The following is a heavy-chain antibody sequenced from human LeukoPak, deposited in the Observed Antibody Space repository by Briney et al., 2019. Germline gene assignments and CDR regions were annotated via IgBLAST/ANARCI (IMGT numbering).Heavy chain of an antibody. Sequence: GGSLRLSCAASGFTFSDYYMSWIRQAPGKGLEWVSYISSSGSTIYYADSVKGRFTISRDNAKNSLYLQMNSLRAEDTAVYYCAKDGRNWNDVVDYWGQGTLVTVSS. V-gene: IGHV3-11*01. CDR2: ISSSGSTI. CDR1: GFTFSDYY. CDR3: AKDGRNWNDVVDY. D-gene: IGHD1-1*01. J-gene: IGHJ4*02.